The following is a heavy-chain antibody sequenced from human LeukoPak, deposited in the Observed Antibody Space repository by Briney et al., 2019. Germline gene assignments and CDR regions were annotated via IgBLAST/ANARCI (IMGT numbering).Heavy chain of an antibody. Sequence: GGSLRLSCAASGFPLSSYSMNWVRQAPGKGLEWVSFISSSSDYIYCADSVKGRFTISRDNAKNSLYLQLNSLRAEDTAVYYCARDYDGDYWGQGTLVTVSS. J-gene: IGHJ4*02. V-gene: IGHV3-21*01. CDR1: GFPLSSYS. D-gene: IGHD3-22*01. CDR2: ISSSSDYI. CDR3: ARDYDGDY.